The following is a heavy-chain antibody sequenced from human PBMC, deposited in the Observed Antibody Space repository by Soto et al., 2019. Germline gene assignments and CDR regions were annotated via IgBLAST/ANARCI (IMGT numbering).Heavy chain of an antibody. V-gene: IGHV3-33*01. CDR3: ARGRYYYGMDV. Sequence: GSLRLSCAASGLTFSSYGMHWVRQAPGKGLEWVAVIWYDGSNKYYADSVKGRFTISRDNSKNTLYLQMNSLRAEDTAVYYCARGRYYYGMDVWGQGTTVTVSS. CDR2: IWYDGSNK. CDR1: GLTFSSYG. J-gene: IGHJ6*02.